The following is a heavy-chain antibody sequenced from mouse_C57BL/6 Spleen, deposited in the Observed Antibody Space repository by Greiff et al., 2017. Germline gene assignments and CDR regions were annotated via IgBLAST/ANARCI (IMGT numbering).Heavy chain of an antibody. CDR1: GYTFTDYE. CDR3: TIPLYGYGAY. Sequence: QVQLKQSGAELVRPGASVTLSCKASGYTFTDYEMHWVKQTPVHGLEWIGAIDPETGGTAYNQKFKGKAILTADKSSSTAYMELRSLTSEDSAVYYCTIPLYGYGAYWGQGTLVTVSA. J-gene: IGHJ3*01. CDR2: IDPETGGT. V-gene: IGHV1-15*01. D-gene: IGHD2-2*01.